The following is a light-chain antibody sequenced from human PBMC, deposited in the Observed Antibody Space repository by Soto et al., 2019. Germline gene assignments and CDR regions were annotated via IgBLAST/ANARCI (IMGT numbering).Light chain of an antibody. CDR3: HYATRFLPR. CDR1: QGVGSW. V-gene: IGKV1D-12*01. Sequence: TRSPSSVSTSVGYRVTITGLASQGVGSWLAWYQQKPGKAPKLLISTASTLQSGVPSRFRGSGSGTDFTLTLSTLQPVDFATYYCHYATRFLPRFGGGTKVDIK. J-gene: IGKJ4*01. CDR2: TAS.